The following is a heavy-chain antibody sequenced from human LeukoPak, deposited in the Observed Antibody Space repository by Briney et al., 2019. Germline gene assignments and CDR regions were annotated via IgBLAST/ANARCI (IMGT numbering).Heavy chain of an antibody. CDR3: ARQAIAVAGTLGSYYFDY. Sequence: GGSLRLSCAASGFTFSDYYMSWIRQAPGKGLEWVSYISSSGSTIYYADSVKGRSTISRDNAKNSLYLQMNSLRAEDTAVYYGARQAIAVAGTLGSYYFDYWGQGTLVTVSS. CDR2: ISSSGSTI. V-gene: IGHV3-11*04. D-gene: IGHD6-19*01. CDR1: GFTFSDYY. J-gene: IGHJ4*02.